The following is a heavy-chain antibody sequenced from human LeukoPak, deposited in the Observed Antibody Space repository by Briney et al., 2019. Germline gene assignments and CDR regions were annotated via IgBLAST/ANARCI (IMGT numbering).Heavy chain of an antibody. CDR3: ARDKYGYFDY. D-gene: IGHD4-17*01. Sequence: GGSLRLSCAASGFTFSSYEMNWVRQAPGKGLEWVSYISSASSTMYYADSVKGRFTISRDNAKNSLYLQVNSLRAEDTAFYYCARDKYGYFDYWGQGTLVTVSS. V-gene: IGHV3-48*03. J-gene: IGHJ4*02. CDR2: ISSASSTM. CDR1: GFTFSSYE.